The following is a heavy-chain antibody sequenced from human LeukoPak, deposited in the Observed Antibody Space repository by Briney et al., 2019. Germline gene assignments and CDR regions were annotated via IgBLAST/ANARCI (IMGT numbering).Heavy chain of an antibody. CDR1: GYTFTSYG. CDR2: ISAYNGNT. CDR3: ARRKVAGGFYFDY. Sequence: ASVKVSCKASGYTFTSYGISWVRQAPGQGLEWMGWISAYNGNTNYAQKLQGRVTMTRDTSISTAYMELSSLRSEDTAVYYCARRKVAGGFYFDYWGQGTLVIVSS. J-gene: IGHJ4*02. V-gene: IGHV1-18*01.